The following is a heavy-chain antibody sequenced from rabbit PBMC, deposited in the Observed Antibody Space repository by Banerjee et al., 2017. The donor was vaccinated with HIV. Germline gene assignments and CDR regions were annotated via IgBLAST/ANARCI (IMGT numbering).Heavy chain of an antibody. CDR1: GSTLSRYY. CDR2: IGTGSGTT. D-gene: IGHD1-1*01. J-gene: IGHJ4*01. Sequence: QEQLEESGGDLVKPEGSLTLTCTASGSTLSRYYICWVRQAPGKGLEWIACIGTGSGTTYYATWAKGRFTISKTSSTTVTLQMTSLTAADTATYFCARGYASSSGYYGGNLWGQGTLVTVS. V-gene: IGHV1S45*01. CDR3: ARGYASSSGYYGGNL.